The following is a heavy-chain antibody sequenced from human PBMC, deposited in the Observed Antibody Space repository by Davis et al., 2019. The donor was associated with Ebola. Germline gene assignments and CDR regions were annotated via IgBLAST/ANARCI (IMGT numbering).Heavy chain of an antibody. J-gene: IGHJ4*02. CDR2: IYPGDSDT. Sequence: GESLKISCKGSGYSFISYWIGWVRQMPGKGLEWMGIIYPGDSDTRYSPSFQGQVTISADKSISTAYLQWSSLKASDSGIYYCAGPIGYCRTTSCFDYWGQGTVVTVSS. CDR1: GYSFISYW. V-gene: IGHV5-51*01. D-gene: IGHD2-2*01. CDR3: AGPIGYCRTTSCFDY.